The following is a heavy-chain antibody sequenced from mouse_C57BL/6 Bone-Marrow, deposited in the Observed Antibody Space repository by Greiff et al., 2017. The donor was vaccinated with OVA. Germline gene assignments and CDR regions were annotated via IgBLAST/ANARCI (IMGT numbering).Heavy chain of an antibody. J-gene: IGHJ3*01. CDR3: ARAGLAY. V-gene: IGHV5-4*01. CDR1: GFTFSSYA. D-gene: IGHD2-4*01. CDR2: ISDGGSYT. Sequence: VHLVESGGGLVKPGGSLKLSCAASGFTFSSYAMSWVRQTPEKRLEWVATISDGGSYTYYPDNVKGRFTISRDNAKNNLYLQMSHLKSEDTAMYYCARAGLAYWGQGTLVTVSA.